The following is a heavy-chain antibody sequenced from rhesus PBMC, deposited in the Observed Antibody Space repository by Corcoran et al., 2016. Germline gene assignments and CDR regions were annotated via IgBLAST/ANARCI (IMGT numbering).Heavy chain of an antibody. CDR2: IKRKDDGETT. Sequence: GESGAGLVQPGGSLRLSCAASGFTFSNSWMTWVRQAPGKGLEWVARIKRKDDGETTDYAAYVKGRFTISRDDSKKILYLQMNTLKTEDTAVYYCTTVGTVTFFDYWGQGVLVTVSS. V-gene: IGHV3-30*02. D-gene: IGHD4-35*01. CDR1: GFTFSNSW. CDR3: TTVGTVTFFDY. J-gene: IGHJ4*01.